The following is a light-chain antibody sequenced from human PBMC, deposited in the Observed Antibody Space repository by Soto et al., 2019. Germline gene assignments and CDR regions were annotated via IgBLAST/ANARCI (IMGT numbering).Light chain of an antibody. CDR3: QQRSNWPIA. V-gene: IGKV3D-20*02. Sequence: EIVMTQSPATLSVSPGERATLSCRASQSVSSSYLSWYQQKPGQAPRVLIYDASNRATGIPVRFSGSGSGTDFTLTISSLEPEDFAVYYCQQRSNWPIAFGQGTRLEIK. CDR1: QSVSSSY. CDR2: DAS. J-gene: IGKJ5*01.